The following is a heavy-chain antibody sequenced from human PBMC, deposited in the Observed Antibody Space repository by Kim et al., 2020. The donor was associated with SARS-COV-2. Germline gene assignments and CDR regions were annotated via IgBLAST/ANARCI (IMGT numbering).Heavy chain of an antibody. J-gene: IGHJ5*01. CDR1: GFTFTNYD. CDR3: ARPLGPGKTLRWF. D-gene: IGHD3-16*01. V-gene: IGHV3-30*14. Sequence: GGSLRVSCAASGFTFTNYDLHWVRQPPGKGLEWVAVISGDGSDKSYADSVRARFTISRDNSTTTLSFQMSSLRAEDTAVFSFARPLGPGKTLRWF. CDR2: ISGDGSDK.